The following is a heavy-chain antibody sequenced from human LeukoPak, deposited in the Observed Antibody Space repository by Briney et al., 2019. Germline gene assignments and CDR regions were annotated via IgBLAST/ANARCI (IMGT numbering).Heavy chain of an antibody. CDR2: ISGSSTWT. D-gene: IGHD7-27*01. CDR1: GFTFRTYG. CDR3: ARELVSLGTGYFDL. J-gene: IGHJ2*01. V-gene: IGHV3-23*01. Sequence: GGSLRLSCEASGFTFRTYGMPWVRQAPGKGLEWVSGISGSSTWTYYADSVKGRFTISRDNSKNTLHLQMDSLRDEDTAIYYCARELVSLGTGYFDLWGRGTLVTVSS.